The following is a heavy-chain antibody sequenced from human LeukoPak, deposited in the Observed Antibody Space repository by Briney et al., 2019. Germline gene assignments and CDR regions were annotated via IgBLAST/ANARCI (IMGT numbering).Heavy chain of an antibody. D-gene: IGHD3-22*01. Sequence: ASVEVSCKASGYTFTSYYMHWVRQAPGQGLEWMGIINPSGGSTSYAQKLQGRVTMTTDTSTSTAYMELRSLRSDDTAVYYCARAVHDTYYYDSSSYSINDYWGQGTLVTVSS. CDR2: INPSGGST. V-gene: IGHV1-46*01. J-gene: IGHJ4*02. CDR3: ARAVHDTYYYDSSSYSINDY. CDR1: GYTFTSYY.